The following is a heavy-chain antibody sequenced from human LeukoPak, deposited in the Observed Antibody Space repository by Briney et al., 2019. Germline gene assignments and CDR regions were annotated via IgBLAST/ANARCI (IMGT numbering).Heavy chain of an antibody. D-gene: IGHD6-6*01. CDR3: ARDWEQLSD. V-gene: IGHV3-48*02. CDR2: ISSSSTSR. CDR1: GFTFSRFS. Sequence: PGGSLRLSCAASGFTFSRFSMNWVRQAPGKGLEWVSYISSSSTSRYYADSVKGRFTTSRDNAKNSLYLQMNSLRDEDTAVYYCARDWEQLSDWGQGTLVTVSS. J-gene: IGHJ4*02.